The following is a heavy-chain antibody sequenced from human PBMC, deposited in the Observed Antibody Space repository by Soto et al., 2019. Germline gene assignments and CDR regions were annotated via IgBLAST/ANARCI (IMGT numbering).Heavy chain of an antibody. D-gene: IGHD3-22*01. J-gene: IGHJ4*02. Sequence: XSVKVSCKTSVYIFTSHGISWVRQAPGQGLEWMGWISTYNGNTNYAHKFQGRVTMTTDTSTSTAYMELRSLRSDDTAVYYCARDRDYYDCGGHWGQGSLVTVSS. V-gene: IGHV1-18*01. CDR1: VYIFTSHG. CDR2: ISTYNGNT. CDR3: ARDRDYYDCGGH.